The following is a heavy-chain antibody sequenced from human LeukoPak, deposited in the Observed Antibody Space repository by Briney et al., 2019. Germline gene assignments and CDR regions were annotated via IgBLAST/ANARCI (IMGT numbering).Heavy chain of an antibody. D-gene: IGHD5-18*01. CDR2: IYTSGST. CDR3: ARETPQWIQLWFDSGYMDV. CDR1: GGSISSGSYY. Sequence: PSQTLSLTCTVSGGSISSGSYYWSWIRQPAGKGLEWIGRIYTSGSTNYNPSRKSRVTISVDTSKNQFSLKLSSVTAADTAVYYCARETPQWIQLWFDSGYMDVWGKGTTVTVSS. J-gene: IGHJ6*03. V-gene: IGHV4-61*02.